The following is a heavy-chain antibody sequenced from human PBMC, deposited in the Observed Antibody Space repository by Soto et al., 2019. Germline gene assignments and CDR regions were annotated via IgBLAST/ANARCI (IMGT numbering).Heavy chain of an antibody. J-gene: IGHJ6*02. V-gene: IGHV5-51*01. CDR2: IYPGDYDT. D-gene: IGHD5-18*01. Sequence: GESRKISCKGSGYSFTSYWIGWVLQMSGKGLEWMGIIYPGDYDTRYSPSFQGQVTISADKSISTAYLQWNSLKASDTAMYYCARLGDVDAAMVYFSYGMDVWGQGTTVTVSS. CDR1: GYSFTSYW. CDR3: ARLGDVDAAMVYFSYGMDV.